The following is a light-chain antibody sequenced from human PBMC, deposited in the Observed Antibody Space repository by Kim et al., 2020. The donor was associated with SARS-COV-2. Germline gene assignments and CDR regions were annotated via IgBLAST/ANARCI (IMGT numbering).Light chain of an antibody. V-gene: IGKV1-39*01. CDR3: QKSYSDFSEYT. Sequence: IQMTQSPSSLSASVGDRVTITCRASQSISNYLNWYQQRPGKAPKVLIYAASILQSGVPSRFSGSGSGTDFTLTISSLQPEDFATYYCQKSYSDFSEYTFGQGTKLGIK. J-gene: IGKJ2*01. CDR1: QSISNY. CDR2: AAS.